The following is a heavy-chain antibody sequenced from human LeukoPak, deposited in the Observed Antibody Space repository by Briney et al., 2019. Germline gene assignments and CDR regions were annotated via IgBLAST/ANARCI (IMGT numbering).Heavy chain of an antibody. V-gene: IGHV1-18*01. D-gene: IGHD2-15*01. CDR3: AQDCSGSSCYRIH. J-gene: IGHJ4*02. CDR1: VYTFSIYG. CDR2: ISAYNGNT. Sequence: GASVKVSCKASVYTFSIYGNSWVRQAPGQGLEWLGYISAYNGNTNYAQKVQGRITMTTDTSTSTAYMEMRSLRSDDTAVYYCAQDCSGSSCYRIHWGQGTLVTVSS.